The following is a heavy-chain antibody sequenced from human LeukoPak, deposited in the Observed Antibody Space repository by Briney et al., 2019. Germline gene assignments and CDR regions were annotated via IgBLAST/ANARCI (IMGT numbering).Heavy chain of an antibody. Sequence: GGSLRLSCAASRFTFSSYAMSWVRQAPGKGLEWVSSISSSSSYIYYADSVKGRFTISRDNAKNSLYLQMNSLRAEDTAVYYCARAGGSYTALYYFDYWGQGTLVTVSS. CDR3: ARAGGSYTALYYFDY. D-gene: IGHD1-26*01. CDR1: RFTFSSYA. CDR2: ISSSSSYI. J-gene: IGHJ4*02. V-gene: IGHV3-21*01.